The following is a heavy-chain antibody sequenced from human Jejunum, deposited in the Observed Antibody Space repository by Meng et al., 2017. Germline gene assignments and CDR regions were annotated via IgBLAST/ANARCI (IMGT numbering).Heavy chain of an antibody. J-gene: IGHJ4*02. V-gene: IGHV6-1*01. CDR2: TYYRSKYYN. Sequence: LQQRASGPALVKPSQTHSLTFAISGDRVSSHSAAWNWIRQSPSIGLEWLGRTYYRSKYYNDYALSVKSRITINPDTSKNQFSLQLNSVTPEDTAIYYCARDWGDVRGGFDFWGQGTLVTVSS. CDR1: GDRVSSHSAA. CDR3: ARDWGDVRGGFDF. D-gene: IGHD3-10*02.